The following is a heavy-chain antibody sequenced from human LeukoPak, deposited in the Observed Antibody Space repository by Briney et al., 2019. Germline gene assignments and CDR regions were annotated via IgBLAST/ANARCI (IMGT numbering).Heavy chain of an antibody. J-gene: IGHJ4*02. Sequence: GGSLRLSCAASGFTFSSSAMNWVRQAPGKGLQWVSVISGSGGNTDYADSVKGRFTISRDNSKNTLYLQMNSLRAEDTAVYYCAKVLNRRVTPLTAHFDNWGQGTLVTVSS. CDR3: AKVLNRRVTPLTAHFDN. V-gene: IGHV3-23*01. D-gene: IGHD2/OR15-2a*01. CDR2: ISGSGGNT. CDR1: GFTFSSSA.